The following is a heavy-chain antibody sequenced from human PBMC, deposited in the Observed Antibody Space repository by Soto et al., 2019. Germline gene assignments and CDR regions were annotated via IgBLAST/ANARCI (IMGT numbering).Heavy chain of an antibody. D-gene: IGHD6-19*01. CDR2: ISGSGGST. Sequence: PGGSLRLSCAASGFTLSSNVMSWVRQAPGKGLEWVSVISGSGGSTYYADSVKGRFTISRDSSNNTLYLQMNSLRAEDTAVYYCANLAQQWLDPGVDYWGQGTLVTVSS. CDR1: GFTLSSNV. J-gene: IGHJ4*02. V-gene: IGHV3-23*01. CDR3: ANLAQQWLDPGVDY.